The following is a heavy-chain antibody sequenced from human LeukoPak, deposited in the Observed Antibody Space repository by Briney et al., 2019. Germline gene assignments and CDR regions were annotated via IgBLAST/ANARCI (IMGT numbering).Heavy chain of an antibody. Sequence: GGSLRLSCAASGFTFSDYYMSWIRQAPGKGLEWVSHISSSSSYTNYADSVKGRFTISRDNAKNSLYLQMNSLRAEDTAVYYCAGDLITMVRGAPNAFDIWGQGTMVTVSS. CDR1: GFTFSDYY. J-gene: IGHJ3*02. V-gene: IGHV3-11*05. CDR3: AGDLITMVRGAPNAFDI. CDR2: ISSSSSYT. D-gene: IGHD3-10*01.